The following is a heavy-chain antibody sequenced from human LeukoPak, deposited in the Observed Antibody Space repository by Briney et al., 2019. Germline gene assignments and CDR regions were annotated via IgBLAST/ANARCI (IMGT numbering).Heavy chain of an antibody. V-gene: IGHV3-53*01. CDR1: GFPVSRSY. CDR3: ARVSNSYDGSGFWDY. CDR2: IYSGGNT. D-gene: IGHD3-22*01. J-gene: IGHJ4*02. Sequence: GGSLRLSCAASGFPVSRSYLPWSRQPPGKGLELVSVIYSGGNTYYADSVKGRFTISRDNSNNILYLEMNSLRVEDSAIYYCARVSNSYDGSGFWDYWGQGILVTVSS.